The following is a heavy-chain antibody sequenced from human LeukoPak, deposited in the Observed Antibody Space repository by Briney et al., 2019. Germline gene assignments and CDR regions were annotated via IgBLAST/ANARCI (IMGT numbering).Heavy chain of an antibody. D-gene: IGHD3-22*01. CDR1: GFTFSSYW. CDR3: ARGPYYYDSSGYYPEYFQH. CDR2: INSDGSST. Sequence: GGSLRLSCAASGFTFSSYWMHWVRQAPGKGLVWVSRINSDGSSTSHADSVKGRFTISRDNAKNTLYLQMNSLRAEDTAVYYCARGPYYYDSSGYYPEYFQHWARAPWSPSPQ. V-gene: IGHV3-74*01. J-gene: IGHJ1*01.